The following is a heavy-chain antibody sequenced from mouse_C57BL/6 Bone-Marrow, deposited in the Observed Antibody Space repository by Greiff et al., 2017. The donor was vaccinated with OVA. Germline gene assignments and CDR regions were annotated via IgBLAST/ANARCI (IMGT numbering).Heavy chain of an antibody. CDR3: ARDARDYSNPNLYFDV. D-gene: IGHD2-5*01. J-gene: IGHJ1*03. V-gene: IGHV7-1*01. Sequence: EVKLMESGGGLVQSGRSLRLSCATSGFTFSDFYMEWVRQAPGKGLEWIAASRNRANDYTTEYSASVKGRFIVSRDTSHSILYLQMNALRAEDTAIYYCARDARDYSNPNLYFDVWGTGTTVTVSS. CDR2: SRNRANDYTT. CDR1: GFTFSDFY.